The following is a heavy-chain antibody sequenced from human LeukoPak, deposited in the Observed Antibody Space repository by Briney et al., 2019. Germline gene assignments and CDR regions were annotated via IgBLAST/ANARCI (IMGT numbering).Heavy chain of an antibody. CDR3: ARDHYDSSGYPFDY. Sequence: SETLSLTCTVSGDSISGSSYYWGWIRQPPGKGLEWIGSTFYNGRTYYKPSLKSRATISVDTSKNQFSLKLSSVTAADTAVYYCARDHYDSSGYPFDYWGQGTLVTVSS. CDR2: TFYNGRT. CDR1: GDSISGSSYY. J-gene: IGHJ4*02. D-gene: IGHD3-22*01. V-gene: IGHV4-39*07.